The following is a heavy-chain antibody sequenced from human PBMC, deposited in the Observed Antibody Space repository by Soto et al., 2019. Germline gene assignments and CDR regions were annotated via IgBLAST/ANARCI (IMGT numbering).Heavy chain of an antibody. J-gene: IGHJ6*02. Sequence: QITLKESGPTLVKPTQTLTLTCTFSGFSLSTSGVGVGWIRQPPGKALEWLALIYWDDDKRYSPSLKSRLTITKDTSKNQVVLTMANMDPVDTATYYCAHRDRDYYYYGMDVWGQGTTVTVSS. V-gene: IGHV2-5*02. CDR2: IYWDDDK. CDR3: AHRDRDYYYYGMDV. D-gene: IGHD2-15*01. CDR1: GFSLSTSGVG.